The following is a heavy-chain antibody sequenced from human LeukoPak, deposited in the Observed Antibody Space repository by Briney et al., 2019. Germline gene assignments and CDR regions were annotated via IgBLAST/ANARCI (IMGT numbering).Heavy chain of an antibody. CDR3: AKELGYSGYGLDY. D-gene: IGHD5-12*01. J-gene: IGHJ4*02. CDR2: ISYDGSNK. CDR1: GITFSSYA. Sequence: GGSLRLSCAASGITFSSYAMHWVRQAPGKGLEWVAVISYDGSNKYYADSVKGRFTISRDNSKNTLYLQMNSLRAEDTAVYYCAKELGYSGYGLDYWGQGTLVTVSS. V-gene: IGHV3-30*04.